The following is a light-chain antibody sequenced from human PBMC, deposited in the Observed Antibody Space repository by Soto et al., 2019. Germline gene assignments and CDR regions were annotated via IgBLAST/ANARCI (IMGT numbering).Light chain of an antibody. CDR1: SSDVGGYNY. Sequence: QSVLTQPASVSGSPGQSITISCTGTSSDVGGYNYVSWYQQHPGKAPKLMIYDVSNRPSGVSNRFSGSKSGNTASLTISGLQAEDEADYYCSSYTSSINVVFGGGTKLTVL. CDR3: SSYTSSINVV. V-gene: IGLV2-14*01. CDR2: DVS. J-gene: IGLJ2*01.